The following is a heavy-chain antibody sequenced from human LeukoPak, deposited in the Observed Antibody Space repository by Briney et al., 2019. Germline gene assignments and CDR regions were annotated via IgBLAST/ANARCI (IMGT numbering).Heavy chain of an antibody. V-gene: IGHV3-11*01. D-gene: IGHD2/OR15-2a*01. CDR3: TRGVFSDL. CDR1: GFTFSDYY. Sequence: GRSLRLSCAASGFTFSDYYMNWIRLAPGKGQEWVAHISSAGNTVYYADSVNGRFTISRDNVKESLYLQMNSLRAEDTAAYYCTRGVFSDLWGQGTLVTVSS. CDR2: ISSAGNTV. J-gene: IGHJ4*02.